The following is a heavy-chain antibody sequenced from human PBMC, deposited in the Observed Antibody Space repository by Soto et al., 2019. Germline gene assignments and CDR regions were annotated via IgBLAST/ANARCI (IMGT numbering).Heavy chain of an antibody. Sequence: AGGSLRLSCAASGFTFSSYGMHWVRQAPGKGLEWVAVISYDGSNKYYADSVKGRFTISRDNSKNTLYLQMNSLRAEDTAVYYCAKDPWRYSSSFFGWFDPWGQGTLVTVSS. V-gene: IGHV3-30*18. J-gene: IGHJ5*02. CDR1: GFTFSSYG. CDR2: ISYDGSNK. CDR3: AKDPWRYSSSFFGWFDP. D-gene: IGHD6-6*01.